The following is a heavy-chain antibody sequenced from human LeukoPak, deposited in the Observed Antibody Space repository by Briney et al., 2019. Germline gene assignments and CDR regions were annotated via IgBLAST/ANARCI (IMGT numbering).Heavy chain of an antibody. CDR1: GFAFSNAR. Sequence: GGSLRLSCAASGFAFSNARMSWVRQAPGKGLEWVSIIYSGGSTYNADSVKGRFTISRDNSKNTLYLQMNSLRGEDTAVYYCAREGTVRGQGTLVTVS. J-gene: IGHJ4*02. CDR3: AREGTV. D-gene: IGHD4-11*01. V-gene: IGHV3-66*01. CDR2: IYSGGST.